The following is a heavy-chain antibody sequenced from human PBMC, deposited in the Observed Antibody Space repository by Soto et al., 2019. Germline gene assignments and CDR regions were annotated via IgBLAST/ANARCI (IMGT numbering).Heavy chain of an antibody. V-gene: IGHV3-23*01. CDR3: AKIFRYGDPEY. CDR2: ISVSGDST. J-gene: IGHJ4*02. D-gene: IGHD2-21*02. Sequence: EVQLLESGGGLVQPGGSLRLSCAASGFTFSSYAMSWVRQAPGKGLEWVSGISVSGDSTYYAGSVKCRFTISRDNSKSTLYLQMNSLRAEDTAVYYCAKIFRYGDPEYWGQGALVTVSS. CDR1: GFTFSSYA.